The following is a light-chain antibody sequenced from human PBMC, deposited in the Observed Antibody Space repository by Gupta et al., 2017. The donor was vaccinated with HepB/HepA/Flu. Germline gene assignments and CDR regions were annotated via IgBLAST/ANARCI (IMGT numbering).Light chain of an antibody. Sequence: SYVLTQPPSVSGAPGKTARITRGGNNIGSKSVHWYQQKPGQAPVLVIYYDSDRPSGIPERFSGSNSGNTATLTISRVEAGDEADYYCQVWDSSSDRVVFGGGTKLTVL. CDR3: QVWDSSSDRVV. J-gene: IGLJ2*01. CDR2: YDS. V-gene: IGLV3-21*04. CDR1: NIGSKS.